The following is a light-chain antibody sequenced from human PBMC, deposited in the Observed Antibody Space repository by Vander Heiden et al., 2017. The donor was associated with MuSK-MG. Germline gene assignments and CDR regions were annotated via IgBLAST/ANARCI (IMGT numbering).Light chain of an antibody. V-gene: IGKV3-15*01. Sequence: EIVMTQSPATLSVSPGDRATLSCRASQSIGTTLAWYQQKPGQAPRLLISGASTRATGIPARFGGSRSGAEFTLTITSLQSEDCAIYYCQQYYNGPPWTFGQGTKVEIK. CDR3: QQYYNGPPWT. J-gene: IGKJ1*01. CDR1: QSIGTT. CDR2: GAS.